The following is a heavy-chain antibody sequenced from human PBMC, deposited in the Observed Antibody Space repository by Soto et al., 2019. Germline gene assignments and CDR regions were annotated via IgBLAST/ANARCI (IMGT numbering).Heavy chain of an antibody. D-gene: IGHD6-6*01. J-gene: IGHJ4*02. CDR3: AKYSSSSRVY. V-gene: IGHV3-33*03. CDR2: IWYDGSNK. CDR1: EFAFISCG. Sequence: GGSLRISCAASEFAFISCGPTWIRQATGKGLEWVAIIWYDGSNKYYVDSVKGRFTISRDNAKNSLYLQMNSLRAEDTAVYYCAKYSSSSRVYWGQGTLVTVSS.